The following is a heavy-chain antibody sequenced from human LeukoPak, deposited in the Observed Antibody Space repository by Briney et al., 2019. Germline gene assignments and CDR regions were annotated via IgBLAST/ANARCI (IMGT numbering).Heavy chain of an antibody. J-gene: IGHJ4*02. D-gene: IGHD1-26*01. CDR2: ISSSSTI. CDR3: ASGGSYRPFDY. Sequence: GGSLRLSCAASGFTFSSYSMNWVRQAPGKGLEWVSYISSSSTIYYADSVKGRFTISRDNAKNSLYLQMNSLRAEDTAVYYCASGGSYRPFDYWGQGTLVTVSS. V-gene: IGHV3-48*01. CDR1: GFTFSSYS.